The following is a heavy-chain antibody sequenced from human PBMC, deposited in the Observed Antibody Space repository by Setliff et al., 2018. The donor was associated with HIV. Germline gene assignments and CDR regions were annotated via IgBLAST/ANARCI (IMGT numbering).Heavy chain of an antibody. CDR1: GFTFDTYG. J-gene: IGHJ4*02. Sequence: GGSLRLSCVASGFTFDTYGMHWVRQAPGKGLEWVAVIWYNGINKFYADSVKGRFTISRDNSSKTLYLQMNTLRVEDTATYYCAKALHYPGSGTYYTPHFFDYWGRGVLVTVSS. V-gene: IGHV3-33*03. CDR2: IWYNGINK. D-gene: IGHD3-10*01. CDR3: AKALHYPGSGTYYTPHFFDY.